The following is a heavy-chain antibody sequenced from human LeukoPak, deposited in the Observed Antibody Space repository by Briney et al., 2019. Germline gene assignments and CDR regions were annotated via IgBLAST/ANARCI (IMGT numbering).Heavy chain of an antibody. CDR2: ISAYNGNT. J-gene: IGHJ3*02. Sequence: ASVKVSCKSSGDTFTSYGISCVRQAPGQGREGIGWISAYNGNTNYAQKLQGSVTLNTDTSKRTAYMELRSMRSDDTGVYSCARDREDGGPTAFDIWGQGPMVSVSS. V-gene: IGHV1-18*01. D-gene: IGHD3-16*01. CDR3: ARDREDGGPTAFDI. CDR1: GDTFTSYG.